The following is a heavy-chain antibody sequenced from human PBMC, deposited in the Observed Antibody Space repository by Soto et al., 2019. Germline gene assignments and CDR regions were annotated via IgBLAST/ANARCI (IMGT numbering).Heavy chain of an antibody. CDR3: ARHIRNFRDDYYAMDV. V-gene: IGHV5-51*01. CDR1: GYTFTDYW. J-gene: IGHJ6*02. CDR2: IYPGDSET. Sequence: PGESLKISCKRSGYTFTDYWLGWVPQLPGKGLEWMGIIYPGDSETRYRPSFQGPVNITVDKSTSTAYPQWNTLKASDTAMNYCARHIRNFRDDYYAMDVWGQGTTVTVSS.